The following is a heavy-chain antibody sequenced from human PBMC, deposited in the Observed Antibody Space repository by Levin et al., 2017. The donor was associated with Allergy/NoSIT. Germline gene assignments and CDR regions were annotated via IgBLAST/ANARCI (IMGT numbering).Heavy chain of an antibody. V-gene: IGHV5-51*01. J-gene: IGHJ4*02. Sequence: GESLKISCKGSGYSFTNNWIGWVRQMPGKSLEWMGIIFPGDSDTRYSPSFQGRVTISVDKSVSTAYLQWTSLEASDTAIYYCATTSAAGALYYFDHWGQGTLVTVSS. CDR2: IFPGDSDT. D-gene: IGHD6-13*01. CDR1: GYSFTNNW. CDR3: ATTSAAGALYYFDH.